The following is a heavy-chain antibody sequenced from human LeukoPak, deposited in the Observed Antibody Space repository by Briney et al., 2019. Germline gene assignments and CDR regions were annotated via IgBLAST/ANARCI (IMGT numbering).Heavy chain of an antibody. D-gene: IGHD4-17*01. J-gene: IGHJ1*01. CDR2: IYPGDSYT. CDR1: GYSFNNYW. Sequence: GESLKISCKGSGYSFNNYWIGWGRPMPGKGLGLMGIIYPGDSYTRYSPSFQGQVTISADKSISTAYLQWSSLKASDTAMYYCARHDYGDYGYFQHWGQGTLVTVSS. V-gene: IGHV5-51*01. CDR3: ARHDYGDYGYFQH.